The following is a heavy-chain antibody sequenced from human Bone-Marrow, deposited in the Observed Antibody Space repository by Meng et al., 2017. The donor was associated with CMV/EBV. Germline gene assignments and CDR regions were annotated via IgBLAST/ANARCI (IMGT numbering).Heavy chain of an antibody. Sequence: KVSCKGSGYSFTSYWIGWVRQMPGKGLEWMGIIYPGDSDTRYSPSFQGQVTISADKSISTAYLQWSSLKASDTAMYYCARVGVVVPAARGSCDYWGQGNLVNVAS. D-gene: IGHD2-2*01. CDR1: GYSFTSYW. CDR2: IYPGDSDT. J-gene: IGHJ4*02. V-gene: IGHV5-51*01. CDR3: ARVGVVVPAARGSCDY.